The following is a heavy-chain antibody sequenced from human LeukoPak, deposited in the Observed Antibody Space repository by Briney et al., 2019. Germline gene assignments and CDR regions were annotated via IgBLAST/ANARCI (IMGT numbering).Heavy chain of an antibody. J-gene: IGHJ6*03. CDR3: VRDCYGEYHYYMDV. CDR2: ISYSGNTI. CDR1: GFTFSEYE. D-gene: IGHD4/OR15-4a*01. V-gene: IGHV3-48*03. Sequence: PVGSLRLSCAASGFTFSEYEMNWVRQAPGKGLEWVSYISYSGNTILYADSVKGRFTISRDNAKNTLYLQMNSLRADDTAVYFCVRDCYGEYHYYMDVWGKGTTVTVSS.